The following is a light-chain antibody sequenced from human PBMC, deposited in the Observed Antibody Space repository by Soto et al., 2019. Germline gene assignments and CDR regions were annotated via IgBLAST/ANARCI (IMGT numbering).Light chain of an antibody. J-gene: IGLJ1*01. V-gene: IGLV1-40*01. CDR3: QSYDSSLSGYV. Sequence: QSVLTQPPSVSGAPGQRVTISCTGSSSNIGAYYDVHWYQHLPGTAPKLLIYGNSNRPSGVPDRFSGSKSGTSASLAITGLQAEDEADYYCQSYDSSLSGYVFGPGTKVTVL. CDR1: SSNIGAYYD. CDR2: GNS.